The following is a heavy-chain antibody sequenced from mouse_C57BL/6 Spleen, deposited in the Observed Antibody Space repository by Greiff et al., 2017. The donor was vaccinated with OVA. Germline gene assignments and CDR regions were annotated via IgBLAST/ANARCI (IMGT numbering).Heavy chain of an antibody. CDR3: ARRPSKGYYAMDY. CDR1: GYTFTSYW. V-gene: IGHV1-52*01. J-gene: IGHJ4*01. Sequence: VKLQQPGAELVRPGSSVKLSCKASGYTFTSYWMHWVKQRPIQGLEWIGNIDPSDSETHYNQKFKDKATLTVDKSSSTAYMQLSSLTSEDSAVYYCARRPSKGYYAMDYWGQGTSVTVSS. CDR2: IDPSDSET.